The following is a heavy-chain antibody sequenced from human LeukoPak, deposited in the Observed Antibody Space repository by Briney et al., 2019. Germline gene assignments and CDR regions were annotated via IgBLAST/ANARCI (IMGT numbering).Heavy chain of an antibody. Sequence: GGSLRLSCAASGFTFSSYWRSWVRQAPGKGQEWVANIKQDGSEKYYVDSVKGRFTISRDNAKNSLYLQMNSLRAEDTAVYYCARGDYGDYYYYYGMDVWGQGTTVTVSS. D-gene: IGHD4-17*01. J-gene: IGHJ6*02. CDR2: IKQDGSEK. V-gene: IGHV3-7*03. CDR1: GFTFSSYW. CDR3: ARGDYGDYYYYYGMDV.